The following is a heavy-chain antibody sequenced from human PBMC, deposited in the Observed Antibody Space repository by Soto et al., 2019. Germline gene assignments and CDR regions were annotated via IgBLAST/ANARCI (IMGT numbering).Heavy chain of an antibody. CDR3: GGVLWFGGELRAATGVDP. V-gene: IGHV4-39*01. Sequence: SETLSLTCTVSGGSISSSSYYWGWIRQPPGKGLEWIGSIYYSGSTYYNPSLKSRVTISVDTSKNQFSLKLSSVTAADTAVYYCGGVLWFGGELRAATGVDPWGQGTLVTVSS. CDR2: IYYSGST. D-gene: IGHD3-10*01. J-gene: IGHJ5*02. CDR1: GGSISSSSYY.